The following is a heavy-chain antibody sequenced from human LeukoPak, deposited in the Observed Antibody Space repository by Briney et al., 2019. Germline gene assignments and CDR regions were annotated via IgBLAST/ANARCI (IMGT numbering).Heavy chain of an antibody. CDR1: GFTFSSYA. D-gene: IGHD3-3*01. CDR2: FSGSGGIT. CDR3: AKEFLSGYRLTYFDY. V-gene: IGHV3-23*01. Sequence: GASLRLSCAASGFTFSSYAMSWVRQAPGKGLEWVSAFSGSGGITHYADSVKGRFTTSRENSKNTVYLRMNSLRVEDTAVYYCAKEFLSGYRLTYFDYWGQGTLVTVSS. J-gene: IGHJ4*02.